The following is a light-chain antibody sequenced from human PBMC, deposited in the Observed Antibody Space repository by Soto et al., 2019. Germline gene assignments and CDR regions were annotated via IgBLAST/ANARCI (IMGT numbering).Light chain of an antibody. CDR1: SANIGSNT. Sequence: QSVLTQPPSASGTPGQRVTISCSGSSANIGSNTVNWYQQLPGTAPTLLIYSNNQRPSGVPDRFSGSKSGTSGSRAVNGLQSGDEADYYCAAWDDRLNGPLFGGGTKVTVL. CDR2: SNN. CDR3: AAWDDRLNGPL. J-gene: IGLJ3*02. V-gene: IGLV1-44*01.